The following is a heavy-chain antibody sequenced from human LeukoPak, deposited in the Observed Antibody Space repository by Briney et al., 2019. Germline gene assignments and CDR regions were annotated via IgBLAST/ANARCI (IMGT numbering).Heavy chain of an antibody. V-gene: IGHV3-23*01. Sequence: HPGGSLRLSCEASGFPFSSYAMNWVRQAPGKGLEWVSTISGSGGSTYYADSVKGRFTISRDKSKNTVYLQMNSLRAEDTAVYYCAKERGYGYNHIDYWGQGTLVTVSS. D-gene: IGHD5-24*01. J-gene: IGHJ4*02. CDR1: GFPFSSYA. CDR2: ISGSGGST. CDR3: AKERGYGYNHIDY.